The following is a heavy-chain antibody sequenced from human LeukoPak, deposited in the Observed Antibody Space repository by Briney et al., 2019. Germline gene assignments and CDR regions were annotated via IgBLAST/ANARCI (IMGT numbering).Heavy chain of an antibody. CDR2: IYTSGST. J-gene: IGHJ4*02. CDR3: ARGGYYDFWSGSQTFDY. D-gene: IGHD3-3*01. CDR1: GGSISSYY. Sequence: SETLSLTCTVSGGSISSYYWSWIRQPAGKGLEWIGRIYTSGSTNYNPSLKSRVTISVDTSKNQFSLKLSSVTAADTAVYYCARGGYYDFWSGSQTFDYWGQGTLVTVSS. V-gene: IGHV4-4*07.